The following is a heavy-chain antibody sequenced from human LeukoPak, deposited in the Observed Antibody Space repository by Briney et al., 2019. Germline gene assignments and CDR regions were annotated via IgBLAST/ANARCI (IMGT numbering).Heavy chain of an antibody. Sequence: SETLSLTCTVSGDSISSYHWSWIRQPPGKGLEWIGYIYYSGSTNYNPSLKSRVTISVGTSKNQFSLRLSSVTAADPAVYCCARHRSGSYSRYYYYGMDVWGQGTTVTVSS. CDR1: GDSISSYH. CDR2: IYYSGST. D-gene: IGHD1-26*01. V-gene: IGHV4-59*08. J-gene: IGHJ6*02. CDR3: ARHRSGSYSRYYYYGMDV.